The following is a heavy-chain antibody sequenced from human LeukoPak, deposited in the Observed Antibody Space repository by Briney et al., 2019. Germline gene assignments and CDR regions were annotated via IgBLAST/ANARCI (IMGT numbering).Heavy chain of an antibody. CDR2: ISSSGAYI. V-gene: IGHV3-21*01. D-gene: IGHD3-22*01. CDR3: ARGVGNYRYYFDF. Sequence: PGGSLRLSCAVSGFTFSSYWMSWIRQAPGKGLEWVSSISSSGAYIYYADLVEGRFTISRDNGKNSLYLQMNSLRAEDTAVYYCARGVGNYRYYFDFWGQGTLVTVSS. J-gene: IGHJ4*02. CDR1: GFTFSSYW.